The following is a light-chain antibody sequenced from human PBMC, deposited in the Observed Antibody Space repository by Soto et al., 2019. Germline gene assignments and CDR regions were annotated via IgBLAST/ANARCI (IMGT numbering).Light chain of an antibody. V-gene: IGKV3-20*01. J-gene: IGKJ5*01. CDR3: QHPARLPIA. CDR1: QSVSSSY. CDR2: GAS. Sequence: ERAMHSSRASQSVSSSYLAWYQQKPGQAPRLLIYGASSRATCIPDRFSGSGSVTDFTLSSSTLALEGFAVYYIQHPARLPIAFAQGTLLDIK.